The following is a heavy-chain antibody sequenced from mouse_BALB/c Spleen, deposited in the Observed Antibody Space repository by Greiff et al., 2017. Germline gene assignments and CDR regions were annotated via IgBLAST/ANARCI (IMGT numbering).Heavy chain of an antibody. Sequence: VQLQQSGAELVKPGASVKLSCTASGFNIKDTYMHWVKQRPEQGLEWIGRIDPANGNTKYDPKFQGKATITADTSSNTAYLQLSSLTSEDTAVYYCARGYDYDGFAYWGQGTLVTVSA. CDR3: ARGYDYDGFAY. V-gene: IGHV14-3*02. CDR1: GFNIKDTY. D-gene: IGHD2-4*01. J-gene: IGHJ3*01. CDR2: IDPANGNT.